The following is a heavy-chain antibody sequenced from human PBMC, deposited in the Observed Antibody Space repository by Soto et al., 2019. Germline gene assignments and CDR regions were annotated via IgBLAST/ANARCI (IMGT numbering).Heavy chain of an antibody. J-gene: IGHJ6*02. V-gene: IGHV1-69*04. CDR2: IIPILGIA. D-gene: IGHD4-17*01. Sequence: ASVKVSCKASGGTFSSYTITWVRQAPGQGLEWMGRIIPILGIANYAQKFQGRVTITADKSTSTAYMELSSLKSEDTAVYYCARDYGDYFYGMDVWGQGTTVTVSS. CDR3: ARDYGDYFYGMDV. CDR1: GGTFSSYT.